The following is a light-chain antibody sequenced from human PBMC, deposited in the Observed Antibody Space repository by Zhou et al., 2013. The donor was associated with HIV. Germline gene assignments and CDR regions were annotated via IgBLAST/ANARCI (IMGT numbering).Light chain of an antibody. CDR1: QDINDY. CDR2: DAS. V-gene: IGKV1-33*01. J-gene: IGKJ3*01. Sequence: DIQLTQSPSSLSASVGDRVTITCQASQDINDYLNWFQQKPGKAPNLLISDASNLQTGVPSRFSGSGSGTDFTLTISSLQPEDIATYYCQKYNSAPPFTFGPGTKVDIK. CDR3: QKYNSAPPFT.